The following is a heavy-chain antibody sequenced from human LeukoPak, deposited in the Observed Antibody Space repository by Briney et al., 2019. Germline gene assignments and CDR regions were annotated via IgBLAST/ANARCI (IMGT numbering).Heavy chain of an antibody. J-gene: IGHJ4*02. V-gene: IGHV4-59*08. Sequence: SETLSLTCTVSGGSISSYYWSWIRQPPGKGLEWIGYIYYSGSTNYNPSLKSRVTISVDTSKNQFSLKLSSVTAADTAVYYCARRTTMDYDSSGYFFDYWGQGTLVTVSS. CDR1: GGSISSYY. CDR3: ARRTTMDYDSSGYFFDY. CDR2: IYYSGST. D-gene: IGHD3-22*01.